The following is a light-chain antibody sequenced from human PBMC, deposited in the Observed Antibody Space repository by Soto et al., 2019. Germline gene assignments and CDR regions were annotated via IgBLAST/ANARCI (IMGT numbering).Light chain of an antibody. CDR2: SAS. V-gene: IGKV3-20*01. Sequence: EIVLTQSPGILSLSPGERATLSCRASQSINSDYLAWYQQKPGQAPRLLIYSASSRSTDVPDRFSGSGSGTEFTLTISRLEPEDFAVYYCQQYSSSPRTFGQGTKLEI. CDR3: QQYSSSPRT. J-gene: IGKJ2*02. CDR1: QSINSDY.